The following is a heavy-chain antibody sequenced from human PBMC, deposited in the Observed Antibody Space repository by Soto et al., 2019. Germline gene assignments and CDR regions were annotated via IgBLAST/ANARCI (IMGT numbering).Heavy chain of an antibody. D-gene: IGHD6-13*01. CDR1: GGSISSYY. V-gene: IGHV4-59*08. CDR2: IYYSGST. J-gene: IGHJ3*02. Sequence: SETLSLTCTVSGGSISSYYWSWIRQPPGKGLEWIGYIYYSGSTNYNPSLKSRVTISVDTSKNQFSLKLSSVTAADTAVYYCARRGSSWYFGQNAFDIWGQGTMVTVSS. CDR3: ARRGSSWYFGQNAFDI.